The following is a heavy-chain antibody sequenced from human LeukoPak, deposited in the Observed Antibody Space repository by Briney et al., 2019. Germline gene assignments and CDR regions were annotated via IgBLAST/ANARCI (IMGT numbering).Heavy chain of an antibody. D-gene: IGHD5-18*01. Sequence: TGGSLRLSCAASGFTFSSYSMTWVRQAPGKGLEWVSSISSSSSYIYYADSVKGRFTISRDDAKNSLYLQMNSLRAEDTAVYYCARVNYGYSYGYDYWGQGTLVTVSS. CDR2: ISSSSSYI. J-gene: IGHJ4*02. CDR3: ARVNYGYSYGYDY. V-gene: IGHV3-21*01. CDR1: GFTFSSYS.